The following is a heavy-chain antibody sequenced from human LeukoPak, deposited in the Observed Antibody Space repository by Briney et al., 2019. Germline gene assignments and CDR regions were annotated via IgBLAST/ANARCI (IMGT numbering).Heavy chain of an antibody. Sequence: PSQTLSLTCTVSGGSINTASYSWTWIRQPAGKGLGWIGRIYISGNADQNPSLKSRVTVSMDTSKNQFSLEMSSVTAADTAVYYCTRGWSSGGAFDIWGQGTMVTVSS. D-gene: IGHD6-19*01. CDR1: GGSINTASYS. CDR3: TRGWSSGGAFDI. CDR2: IYISGNA. V-gene: IGHV4-61*02. J-gene: IGHJ3*02.